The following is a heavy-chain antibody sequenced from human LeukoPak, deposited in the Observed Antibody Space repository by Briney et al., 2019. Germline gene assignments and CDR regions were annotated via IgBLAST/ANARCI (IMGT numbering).Heavy chain of an antibody. V-gene: IGHV1-69*13. Sequence: SMNASCKASAGTSSSYAISCVRQPNVHWHDWLGRILPILGTADYAQRVPGRATFTANASTTAAYMELSSMRAEDTAVYYCARDRGGDYVLDYWGQGTLVTVSS. CDR2: ILPILGTA. D-gene: IGHD4-17*01. CDR3: ARDRGGDYVLDY. CDR1: AGTSSSYA. J-gene: IGHJ4*02.